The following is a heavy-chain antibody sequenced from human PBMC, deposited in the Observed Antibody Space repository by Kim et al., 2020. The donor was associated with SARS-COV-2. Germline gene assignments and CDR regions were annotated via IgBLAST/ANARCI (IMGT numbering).Heavy chain of an antibody. CDR3: ASDYAWGY. V-gene: IGHV3-21*01. Sequence: SSYKYYADQVKGRSTISRDTAKNSLYLQMNSLRAEDTAVYYCASDYAWGYWGQGTLVTVSS. CDR2: SSYK. D-gene: IGHD7-27*01. J-gene: IGHJ4*02.